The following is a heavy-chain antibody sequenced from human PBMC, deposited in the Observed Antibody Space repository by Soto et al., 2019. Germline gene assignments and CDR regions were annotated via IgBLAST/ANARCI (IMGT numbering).Heavy chain of an antibody. CDR1: GFTFTNAW. V-gene: IGHV3-15*01. CDR3: ATRTTFSYVGPEKYLQH. D-gene: IGHD1-26*01. CDR2: IKSKADGGTA. J-gene: IGHJ1*01. Sequence: EVQLVESGGGLVKPGGSLRLSCAASGFTFTNAWMSWVRQAPGKGLDWVGRIKSKADGGTADYAAPVKGRFTISRDDSKNTLYLQMNSLKTEDTAVYYCATRTTFSYVGPEKYLQHWGQGTLVTVSS.